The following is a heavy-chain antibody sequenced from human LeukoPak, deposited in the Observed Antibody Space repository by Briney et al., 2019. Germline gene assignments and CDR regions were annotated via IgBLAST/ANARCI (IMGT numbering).Heavy chain of an antibody. D-gene: IGHD6-6*01. J-gene: IGHJ4*02. V-gene: IGHV4-59*01. CDR3: ATSIAARPGPLDY. CDR2: IYYSGST. Sequence: SETLSLTCTVSGGSISSYYWSWIRQPPGKGLEWIGYIYYSGSTNYNPSLKSRVTISVDTSENQFSLKLNSVTAADTAVYYCATSIAARPGPLDYWGQGTLVTVSS. CDR1: GGSISSYY.